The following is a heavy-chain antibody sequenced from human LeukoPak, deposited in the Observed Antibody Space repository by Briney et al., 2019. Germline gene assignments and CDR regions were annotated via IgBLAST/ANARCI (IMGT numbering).Heavy chain of an antibody. CDR1: GYTFTTYD. D-gene: IGHD4-23*01. V-gene: IGHV1-8*01. J-gene: IGHJ5*02. CDR3: ARGPNKSDGGNSGSAWFDP. CDR2: MNPNSGNT. Sequence: ASVKVSCKASGYTFTTYDINWVRQAAGQGLEWTGWMNPNSGNTGYAQKFQGRVTMTRNTSISTAYMELSSLRSEDTAVYYCARGPNKSDGGNSGSAWFDPWGQGTLVTVSS.